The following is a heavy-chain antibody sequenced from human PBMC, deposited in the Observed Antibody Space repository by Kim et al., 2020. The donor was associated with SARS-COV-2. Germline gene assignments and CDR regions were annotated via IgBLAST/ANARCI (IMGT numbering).Heavy chain of an antibody. CDR2: ISSSSSYI. CDR1: GFTFSSYS. J-gene: IGHJ4*02. Sequence: GGSLRLSCAASGFTFSSYSMNWVRQAPGKGLEWVSSISSSSSYIYYADSVKGRFTISRDNAKNSLYLQMNSLRAEDTAVYYCVPHGGGLVVVAATLFDYWGQGTLVTVSS. CDR3: VPHGGGLVVVAATLFDY. V-gene: IGHV3-21*01. D-gene: IGHD2-15*01.